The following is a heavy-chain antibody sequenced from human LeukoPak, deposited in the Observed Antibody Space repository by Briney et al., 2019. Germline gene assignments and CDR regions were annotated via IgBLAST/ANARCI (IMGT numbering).Heavy chain of an antibody. Sequence: SGGSLRLSCAASGFTFSSYAMSWVRQAPGKGLEWVSAISGSGGSTYYADSVKGRFTISRDNSKNTLYPQMNSLRAEDTAVYYCAKWGYCSSTSCLTSQNDYSGQGTLVTVSS. CDR2: ISGSGGST. J-gene: IGHJ4*02. V-gene: IGHV3-23*01. D-gene: IGHD2-2*01. CDR1: GFTFSSYA. CDR3: AKWGYCSSTSCLTSQNDY.